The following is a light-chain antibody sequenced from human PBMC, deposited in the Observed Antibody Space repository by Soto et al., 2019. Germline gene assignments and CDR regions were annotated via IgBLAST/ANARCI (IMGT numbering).Light chain of an antibody. V-gene: IGKV1-27*01. Sequence: DIQMTQSPSSLSASVGDRVTITCRASQDISNYLAWYQQKAGKVPKLLIYAASTLQSGVPSRFSGSGSGTDFILTISSLQPEDAATFYGQRYNSAPYTFGGGTKVEIK. CDR3: QRYNSAPYT. J-gene: IGKJ4*01. CDR2: AAS. CDR1: QDISNY.